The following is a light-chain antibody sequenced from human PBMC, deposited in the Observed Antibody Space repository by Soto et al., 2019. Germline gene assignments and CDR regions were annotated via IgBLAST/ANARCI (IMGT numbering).Light chain of an antibody. V-gene: IGKV3-20*01. CDR3: QQYGSSGT. Sequence: EIVVTHSPCTLSLSPGRRSILSCRASQSVSNNYLAWYQQKPGQAPRLLIYGASNRATGIPDSLSGSGSGTEFTLTISRMEPEDFAVYYCQQYGSSGTFGQGTKVDIK. CDR1: QSVSNNY. CDR2: GAS. J-gene: IGKJ1*01.